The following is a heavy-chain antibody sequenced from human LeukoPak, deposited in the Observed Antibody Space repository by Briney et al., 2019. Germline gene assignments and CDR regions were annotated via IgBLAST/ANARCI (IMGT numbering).Heavy chain of an antibody. Sequence: GASVKVSCTASGYTFTGYYMHWVRQAPGQGLEWMGWINPNSGGTNYAQKFQGRVTMTRDTSISTAYMELNRLRSDDTAVYYCARTPNYGSGSLFFWFDSWGQGTLVTVSS. D-gene: IGHD3-10*01. V-gene: IGHV1-2*02. CDR3: ARTPNYGSGSLFFWFDS. CDR2: INPNSGGT. J-gene: IGHJ5*01. CDR1: GYTFTGYY.